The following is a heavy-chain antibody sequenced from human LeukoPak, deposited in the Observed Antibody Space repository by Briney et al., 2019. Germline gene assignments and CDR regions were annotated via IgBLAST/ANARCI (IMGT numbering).Heavy chain of an antibody. D-gene: IGHD1-7*01. Sequence: SETLSLTCTVSGGSISSSSYYWGWIRQPPGKGLEWIGSIYYSGSTYYNPSLKSRVTISVDTSKNQFSLKLSSVTAADTAVYYCARGKNIWNYRSWFDSWGQGTLVTVSS. CDR2: IYYSGST. V-gene: IGHV4-39*01. CDR3: ARGKNIWNYRSWFDS. J-gene: IGHJ5*01. CDR1: GGSISSSSYY.